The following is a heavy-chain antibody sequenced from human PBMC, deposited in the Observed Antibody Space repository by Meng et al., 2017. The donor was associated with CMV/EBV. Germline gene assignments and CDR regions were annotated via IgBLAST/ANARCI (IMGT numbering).Heavy chain of an antibody. V-gene: IGHV4-34*01. Sequence: GSLRLSCAVYGGSFSGYYWSWIRQPPGKGLEWIGEINHSGSTNYNPSLKSRVTISVDTSKNQFSLKLSSVTAADTAVYYCARKYSSSSRWFDPWGQGTQVTVSS. CDR2: INHSGST. CDR1: GGSFSGYY. J-gene: IGHJ5*02. CDR3: ARKYSSSSRWFDP. D-gene: IGHD4-11*01.